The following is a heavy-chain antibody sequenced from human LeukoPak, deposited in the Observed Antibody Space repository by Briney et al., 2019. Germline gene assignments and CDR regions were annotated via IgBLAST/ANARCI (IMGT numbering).Heavy chain of an antibody. Sequence: GGSLRLSCAASGFNVSTNYMTWIRQAPGKGLEWVSLIYGADAAYYSESVRGRFMISRDNLKNTLFLQMNSLRVEDTAVYYCVTSTGQQFIPYDYWGQGTHVTVSS. CDR2: IYGADAA. D-gene: IGHD6-13*01. CDR1: GFNVSTNY. V-gene: IGHV3-66*02. J-gene: IGHJ4*02. CDR3: VTSTGQQFIPYDY.